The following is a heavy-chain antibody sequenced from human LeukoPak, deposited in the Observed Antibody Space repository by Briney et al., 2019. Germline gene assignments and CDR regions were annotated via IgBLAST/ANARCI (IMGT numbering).Heavy chain of an antibody. V-gene: IGHV3-48*03. D-gene: IGHD3-22*01. J-gene: IGHJ4*02. CDR1: GFAFSAYE. CDR3: TTLGYHLDS. CDR2: SSGSDTTI. Sequence: GGSLRLSCAATGFAFSAYEMNWVRQAPGNGLEWVAYSSGSDTTIYYADSVKGRFVISRDNARSSLYLQMNSLRAEDTALYYCTTLGYHLDSWGQGTLVTVSS.